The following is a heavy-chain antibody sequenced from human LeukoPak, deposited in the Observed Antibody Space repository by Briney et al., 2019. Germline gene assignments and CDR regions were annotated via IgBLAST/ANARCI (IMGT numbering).Heavy chain of an antibody. Sequence: GGSLRLSCAASGFTFSDYYMSWIRQAPGKGLEWVSYISSSSSYTNYVDSVKGRFTISRDNAKNSLYLQMNSLRAEDTAVYYCASGYSYGAYWGQGTLVTVSS. CDR1: GFTFSDYY. D-gene: IGHD5-18*01. CDR2: ISSSSSYT. J-gene: IGHJ4*02. CDR3: ASGYSYGAY. V-gene: IGHV3-11*03.